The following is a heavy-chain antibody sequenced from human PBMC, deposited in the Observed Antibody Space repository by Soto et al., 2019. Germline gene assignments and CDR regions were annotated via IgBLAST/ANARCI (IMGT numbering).Heavy chain of an antibody. Sequence: EVQLVESGGGLIQPGGSLRLSCAVSGFTVSNNYMSWVRQAPGKGLEGVSVIYSGGYTAYGDSVKGRFTISRDNSKNNLFIKINSLGADNRAVFSWATHPGGGGYWGQGTLVTVSS. CDR2: IYSGGYT. V-gene: IGHV3-53*01. CDR3: ATHPGGGGY. D-gene: IGHD3-10*01. J-gene: IGHJ4*02. CDR1: GFTVSNNY.